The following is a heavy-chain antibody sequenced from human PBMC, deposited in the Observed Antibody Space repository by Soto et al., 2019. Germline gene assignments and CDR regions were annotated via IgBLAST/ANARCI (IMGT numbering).Heavy chain of an antibody. CDR1: GFTFSSYA. D-gene: IGHD3-10*01. Sequence: WWSLRLSCAASGFTFSSYAMSWVRQAPGKGLEWVSAISGSGGSTYYADSVKGRFTISRDNSKNTLYLQMNSLRAEDTAVYYCAKDLSGRGYYYYGMDVWGQGTTVTVSS. V-gene: IGHV3-23*01. J-gene: IGHJ6*02. CDR3: AKDLSGRGYYYYGMDV. CDR2: ISGSGGST.